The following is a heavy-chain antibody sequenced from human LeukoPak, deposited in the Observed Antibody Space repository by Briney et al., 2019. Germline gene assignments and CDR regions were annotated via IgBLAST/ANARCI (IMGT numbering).Heavy chain of an antibody. Sequence: PGGSLRLSCAASGLTFSHYGISWVRQAPGKGLEWVSHITGSGEISHYADSVQGRFTISRDNAKNSLYLQMNSLRAEDTALYYCARESAVATGAFDYWGRGTLVTVSS. CDR1: GLTFSHYG. J-gene: IGHJ4*02. V-gene: IGHV3-48*01. D-gene: IGHD5-12*01. CDR3: ARESAVATGAFDY. CDR2: ITGSGEIS.